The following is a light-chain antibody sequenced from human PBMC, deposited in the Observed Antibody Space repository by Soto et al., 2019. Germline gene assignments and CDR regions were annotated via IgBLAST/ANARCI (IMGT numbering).Light chain of an antibody. CDR3: AAWDDSLSASYVV. J-gene: IGLJ2*01. CDR1: SSNIGSNY. CDR2: RNN. V-gene: IGLV1-47*01. Sequence: QSVLTQPPSASGTPGQRVTISCSGSSSNIGSNYVYWYQQLPGTAPKLLIYRNNQRPSGVPDRFSGSKSGTSASLAISGLRSEDEAAYYCAAWDDSLSASYVVFGGGTKLTVL.